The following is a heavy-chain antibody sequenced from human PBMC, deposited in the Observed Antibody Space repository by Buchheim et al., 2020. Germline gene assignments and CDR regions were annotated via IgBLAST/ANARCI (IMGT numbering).Heavy chain of an antibody. Sequence: EVQLVESGGGLVKPGGSLRLSCAASGFTFSNAWMSWVRQAPGKGLEWVGRIKSKTDGGTTDYAAPVQGRLPIPSEDSTNTRYLQMNSLKTEDTAVYYCTTSVWGDEDRFDYWGQGTL. CDR1: GFTFSNAW. J-gene: IGHJ4*02. CDR3: TTSVWGDEDRFDY. CDR2: IKSKTDGGTT. V-gene: IGHV3-15*01. D-gene: IGHD3-16*01.